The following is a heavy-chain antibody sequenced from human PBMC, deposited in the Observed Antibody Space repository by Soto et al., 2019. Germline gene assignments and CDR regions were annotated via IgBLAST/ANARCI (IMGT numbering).Heavy chain of an antibody. V-gene: IGHV1-8*01. CDR3: ARGPRGVLGYSTAGGPYSYYTSDG. CDR2: MNPNSGNT. Sequence: ASVKVSCKASGYTFTSYDINWVRQATGQGLEWMGWMNPNSGNTGYAQKFQGRVTMTRNTSISTAYMELSSLRSEDTAVYYCARGPRGVLGYSTAGGPYSYYTSDGWGKGTTVTVSS. CDR1: GYTFTSYD. D-gene: IGHD6-13*01. J-gene: IGHJ6*03.